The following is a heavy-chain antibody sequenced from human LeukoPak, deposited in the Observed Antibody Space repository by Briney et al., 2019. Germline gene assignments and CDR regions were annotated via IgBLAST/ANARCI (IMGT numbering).Heavy chain of an antibody. Sequence: AASVKVSCKASGYTFTGYYMHWVRQAPGQGLEGMGWINPNSGGTNYAQKFQGRVTMTRDTSISTAYMELNRLRSDDTAVYYCAREPCSSTSCGNENDDDYWGQGTLVTVS. CDR1: GYTFTGYY. CDR2: INPNSGGT. CDR3: AREPCSSTSCGNENDDDY. V-gene: IGHV1-2*02. J-gene: IGHJ4*02. D-gene: IGHD2-2*01.